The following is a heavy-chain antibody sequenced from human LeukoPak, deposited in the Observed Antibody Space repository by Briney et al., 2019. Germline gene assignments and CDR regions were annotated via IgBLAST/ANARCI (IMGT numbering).Heavy chain of an antibody. Sequence: PRGAPGDSWSVTSFTSNSYGRSWARKAPGKDLDWISTPRAPSISTFYVLSVKGGFTISRDNSMNTLYLQMNSLRAEDTAVYYCAKDGVFGVVMERATYGMDVWGQGTTVTVSS. CDR2: PRAPSIST. CDR3: AKDGVFGVVMERATYGMDV. CDR1: SFTSNSYG. V-gene: IGHV3-23*01. J-gene: IGHJ6*02. D-gene: IGHD3-3*01.